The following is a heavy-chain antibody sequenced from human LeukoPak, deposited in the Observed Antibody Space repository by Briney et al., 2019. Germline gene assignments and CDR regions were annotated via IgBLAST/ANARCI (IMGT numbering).Heavy chain of an antibody. CDR1: GGSISSYY. D-gene: IGHD6-13*01. J-gene: IGHJ6*02. V-gene: IGHV4-59*08. CDR2: IYYSGST. Sequence: AETLSLTCTVSGGSISSYYWSWIRQPPEKGLEWIGYIYYSGSTNYNPSLKSRVTISVDTSKNQFSLKLSSVTAADTAVYYCARLPLAAAGRGYYYYYGMDVWGQGTTVTVSS. CDR3: ARLPLAAAGRGYYYYYGMDV.